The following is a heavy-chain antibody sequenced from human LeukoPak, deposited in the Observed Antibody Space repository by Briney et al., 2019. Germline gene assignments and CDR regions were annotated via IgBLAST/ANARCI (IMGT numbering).Heavy chain of an antibody. CDR2: IRSGGTYV. CDR1: GFNFNMYD. Sequence: QTGGSLRLSCAGSGFNFNMYDINWVRQAPGQGLEWIAYIRSGGTYVYYADSVKGRFTISRDKAKNSVYLHMNSLRVEDTAVYHCAREPYHPRYFDLWGRGTLVTVSS. CDR3: AREPYHPRYFDL. J-gene: IGHJ2*01. V-gene: IGHV3-48*03. D-gene: IGHD2-21*01.